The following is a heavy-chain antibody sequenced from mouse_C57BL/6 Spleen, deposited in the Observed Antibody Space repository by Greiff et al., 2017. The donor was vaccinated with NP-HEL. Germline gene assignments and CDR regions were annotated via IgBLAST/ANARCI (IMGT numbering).Heavy chain of an antibody. Sequence: VKLMESGAELARPGASVKLSCKASGYTFTSYGISWVKQRTGQGLEWIGEIYPRSGNTYYNGKFKGKATLTADKSSSTAYMELRSLTSEDSAVYFCARRRDYDYDGWYFDVWGTGTTVTVSS. J-gene: IGHJ1*03. CDR1: GYTFTSYG. CDR2: IYPRSGNT. D-gene: IGHD2-4*01. V-gene: IGHV1-81*01. CDR3: ARRRDYDYDGWYFDV.